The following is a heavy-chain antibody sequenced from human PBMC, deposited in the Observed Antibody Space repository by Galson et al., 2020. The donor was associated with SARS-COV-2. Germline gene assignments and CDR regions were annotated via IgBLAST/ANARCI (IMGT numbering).Heavy chain of an antibody. J-gene: IGHJ4*02. D-gene: IGHD6-19*01. CDR2: IRSNAYGGTT. V-gene: IGHV3-49*03. CDR1: GFTFGDYA. Sequence: GGSLRLSCTASGFTFGDYAMSWFRQAPGKGLEWVGFIRSNAYGGTTEYAASVKGRFTISRDDSKSIAYLQMNSLKTEDTAVYYCTRAGRKGIAVAGTFDYWGQGTLVTVSS. CDR3: TRAGRKGIAVAGTFDY.